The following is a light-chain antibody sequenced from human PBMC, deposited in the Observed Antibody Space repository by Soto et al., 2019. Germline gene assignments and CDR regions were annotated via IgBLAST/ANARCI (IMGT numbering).Light chain of an antibody. CDR2: DAS. V-gene: IGKV3-11*01. J-gene: IGKJ4*01. CDR3: QHRSSWPIT. CDR1: QSVSSY. Sequence: EIVLTQSPATLSLSPGERATLSCRASQSVSSYLIWYQQKPGQAPRLLIYDASNRATGIPARFSGSGSGTDFTLTISSLAPEEFAVSYCQHRSSWPITFGGGTKVEIK.